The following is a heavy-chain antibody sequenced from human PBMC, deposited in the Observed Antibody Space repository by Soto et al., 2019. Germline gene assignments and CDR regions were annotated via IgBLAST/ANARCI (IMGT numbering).Heavy chain of an antibody. CDR1: GFNFSTYG. V-gene: IGHV3-23*01. Sequence: GGSLRLSCAASGFNFSTYGMIWVRQAPGKGLEWVSGISGSGDSTYYADSVKGRFTVSRDNSKNTLYLQMNSLRAEDTAVFYCAKERSSGWSFDYWGQGTLVTVSS. CDR3: AKERSSGWSFDY. D-gene: IGHD6-19*01. CDR2: ISGSGDST. J-gene: IGHJ4*02.